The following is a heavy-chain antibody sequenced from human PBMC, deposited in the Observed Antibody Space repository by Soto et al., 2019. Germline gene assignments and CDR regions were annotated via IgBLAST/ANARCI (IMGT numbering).Heavy chain of an antibody. Sequence: GESLKISCKAFGYTFTNYWIGWVRQMPGKGLEWLGTIYPGNSDTKYSPSFQGQVTISADMSINTAYLQWNSLQASDTAMYYCARLWGGYCSGGSCSGGAFDIWGQGTMVTVSS. CDR3: ARLWGGYCSGGSCSGGAFDI. CDR1: GYTFTNYW. V-gene: IGHV5-51*01. J-gene: IGHJ3*02. CDR2: IYPGNSDT. D-gene: IGHD2-15*01.